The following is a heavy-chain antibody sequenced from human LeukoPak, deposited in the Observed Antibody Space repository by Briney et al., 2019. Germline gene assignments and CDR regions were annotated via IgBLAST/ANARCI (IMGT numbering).Heavy chain of an antibody. CDR1: GVSKNTCWLY. Sequence: PSETLSLTCDVSGVSKNTCWLYPPWIRQPPGKGLEWIGYKYYSGSTRYNSSLRSRLTISLDSSKNQFSLRLTSVTAADTAVYYCARGRSYGFYFDSWSPGTLVIVSS. CDR2: KYYSGST. V-gene: IGHV4-61*01. CDR3: ARGRSYGFYFDS. D-gene: IGHD5-18*01. J-gene: IGHJ4*02.